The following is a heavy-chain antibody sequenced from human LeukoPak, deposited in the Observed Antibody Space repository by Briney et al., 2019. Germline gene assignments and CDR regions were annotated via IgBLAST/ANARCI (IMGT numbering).Heavy chain of an antibody. CDR3: AREAAAGPFDY. J-gene: IGHJ4*02. V-gene: IGHV3-48*04. CDR1: GFTFSSHS. D-gene: IGHD6-13*01. Sequence: GGSLRLSCAASGFTFSSHSLNWVRQAPGKGLEWVSYISSSSSTIYYADSVKGRFTISRDNAKNSLYLQMNSLRAEDTAVYYCAREAAAGPFDYWGQGTLVTVSS. CDR2: ISSSSSTI.